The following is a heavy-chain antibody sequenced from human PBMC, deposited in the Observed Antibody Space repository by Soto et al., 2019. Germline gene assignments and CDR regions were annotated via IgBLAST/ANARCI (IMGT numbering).Heavy chain of an antibody. J-gene: IGHJ5*02. CDR3: ARDRSTMVRGVITNWFDP. CDR2: IKQDGSEK. V-gene: IGHV3-7*01. Sequence: GGSLRLSCAASGFTFSSYWMSWVRQAPGKGLEWVANIKQDGSEKYYVDSVKGRFTISRDNAKNSLYLQMNSLRAEDTAVYYCARDRSTMVRGVITNWFDPWGQGTLVTVSS. D-gene: IGHD3-10*01. CDR1: GFTFSSYW.